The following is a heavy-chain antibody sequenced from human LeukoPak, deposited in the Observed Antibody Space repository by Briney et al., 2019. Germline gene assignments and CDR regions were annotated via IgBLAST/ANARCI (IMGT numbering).Heavy chain of an antibody. CDR1: GFTFSTYW. Sequence: PGGSLRLSCAASGFTFSTYWMNWVRQAPGKGLEWVANIKQDGSEKYYVESVKGRFTISRDNAKNSLYLQMNSLRAEDTAVYYCARADTAYYYYYMDVWGKGTTVTVSS. D-gene: IGHD3-9*01. CDR2: IKQDGSEK. CDR3: ARADTAYYYYYMDV. V-gene: IGHV3-7*01. J-gene: IGHJ6*03.